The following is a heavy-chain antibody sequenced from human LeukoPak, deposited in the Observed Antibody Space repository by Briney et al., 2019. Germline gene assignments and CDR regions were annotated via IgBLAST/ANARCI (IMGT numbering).Heavy chain of an antibody. V-gene: IGHV4-59*08. CDR2: IYYSGST. J-gene: IGHJ4*02. CDR1: GGSISNYY. D-gene: IGHD2-21*02. CDR3: ASLAYCGGDCHSYLPYYFDY. Sequence: SETLSLTCTVSGGSISNYYWSWIRQPPGKGLEWIGYIYYSGSTNYNPSLKSRVTISVDTSKNQFSLKLSSVTAADTAVYYCASLAYCGGDCHSYLPYYFDYWGQGTLVTVSS.